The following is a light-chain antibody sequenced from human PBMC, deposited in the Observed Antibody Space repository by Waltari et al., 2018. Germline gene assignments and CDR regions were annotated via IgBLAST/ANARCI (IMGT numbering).Light chain of an antibody. J-gene: IGLJ3*02. Sequence: QSALTQPRSVSGSPGQSVTIPCTGTSSDGGNYNYVSWYQPYPGKAPKLMIADVYKRPSGVPDRFSGSKSGNTASLTISGLQTEDEADYYCCSYAGTYRWVFGGGTKLTVL. CDR1: SSDGGNYNY. CDR3: CSYAGTYRWV. V-gene: IGLV2-11*01. CDR2: DVY.